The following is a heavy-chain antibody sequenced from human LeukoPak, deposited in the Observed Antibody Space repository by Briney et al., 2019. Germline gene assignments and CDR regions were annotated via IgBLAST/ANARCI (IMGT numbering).Heavy chain of an antibody. CDR2: INHSGST. V-gene: IGHV4-34*01. CDR3: ARITGDQDY. CDR1: GRSFSGYY. D-gene: IGHD7-27*01. J-gene: IGHJ4*02. Sequence: SETLSLTCAVDGRSFSGYYWSLIRQPPGKGLEWIGEINHSGSTNYNPSLKSRVTISVDTSKNQFSLKLSSVTAADTAVYYCARITGDQDYWGQGTLVTVSS.